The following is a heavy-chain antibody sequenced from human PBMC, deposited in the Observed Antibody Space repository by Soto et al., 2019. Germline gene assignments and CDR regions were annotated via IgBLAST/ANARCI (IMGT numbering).Heavy chain of an antibody. D-gene: IGHD3-9*01. CDR1: GCSISSYY. Sequence: SETLSLTCTFSGCSISSYYWSLIRQPPGKGLEWIGYIYYSGSTNYNPSLKSRVTISVDTSKNQFSLKLSSVTAADTAVYYCARVGGYFDWSRFDPWGQGTLVTVSS. CDR3: ARVGGYFDWSRFDP. J-gene: IGHJ5*02. V-gene: IGHV4-59*01. CDR2: IYYSGST.